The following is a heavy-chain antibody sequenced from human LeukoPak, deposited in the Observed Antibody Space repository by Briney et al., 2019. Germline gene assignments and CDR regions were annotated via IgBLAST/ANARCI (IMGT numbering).Heavy chain of an antibody. Sequence: ASVKVSCKASGYTFTGYYMHWVRQAPGQGLEWMGWINPNSGGTNYAQKFQGRVTMTRDTSISTAYMELSRLRSDDMAVYYCARYYDFWSGYSPWGQGTLVTVSS. CDR1: GYTFTGYY. D-gene: IGHD3-3*01. CDR2: INPNSGGT. V-gene: IGHV1-2*02. CDR3: ARYYDFWSGYSP. J-gene: IGHJ5*02.